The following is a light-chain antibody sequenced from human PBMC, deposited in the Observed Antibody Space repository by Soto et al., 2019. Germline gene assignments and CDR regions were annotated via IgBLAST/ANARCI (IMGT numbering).Light chain of an antibody. Sequence: QSVLTQPASVSGSPEQSITISCNGTSSDVGTYNLVSWYQQYPGKAPKLIIYEDSERPSGISNRFSGSKSGNTASLTISGLQAEDEADYYCSSDACRSCSPYVFGTGTKLTVL. CDR2: EDS. CDR1: SSDVGTYNL. V-gene: IGLV2-23*01. J-gene: IGLJ1*01. CDR3: SSDACRSCSPYV.